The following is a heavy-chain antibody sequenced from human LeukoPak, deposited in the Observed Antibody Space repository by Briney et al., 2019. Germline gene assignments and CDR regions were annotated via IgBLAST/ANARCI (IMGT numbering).Heavy chain of an antibody. Sequence: GGSLRLSCAPSGFTFDNFAMTWVRQAPGKGLEWVSEITGSGGSTYYADSVKGRFTISRDNSKNTLYLQMNSMRAEDTAIYYCARELFDFDYWGQGTLVTVSS. J-gene: IGHJ4*02. CDR1: GFTFDNFA. CDR2: ITGSGGST. V-gene: IGHV3-23*01. CDR3: ARELFDFDY. D-gene: IGHD3-10*01.